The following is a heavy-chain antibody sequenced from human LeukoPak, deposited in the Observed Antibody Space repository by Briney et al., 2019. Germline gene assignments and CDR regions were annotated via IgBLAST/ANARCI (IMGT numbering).Heavy chain of an antibody. J-gene: IGHJ6*02. CDR2: ISYDGSNK. CDR3: AKDPPYSSSWYGYYYCYGMDV. Sequence: GGSLRLSCAASGFTFSSYGMHWVRQAPGKGLEWVAVISYDGSNKYYADSVKGRFTISRDNSKNTLYLQMNSLRAEDTAVYYCAKDPPYSSSWYGYYYCYGMDVWGQGTTVTVSS. CDR1: GFTFSSYG. D-gene: IGHD6-13*01. V-gene: IGHV3-30*18.